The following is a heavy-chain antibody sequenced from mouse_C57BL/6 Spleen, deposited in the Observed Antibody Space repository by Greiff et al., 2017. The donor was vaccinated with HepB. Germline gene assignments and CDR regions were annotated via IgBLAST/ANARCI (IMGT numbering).Heavy chain of an antibody. Sequence: DVQLQESGPGLVKPSQSLSLTCSVTGYSITSGYYWNWIRQFPGNKLEWMGYISYDGSNNYNPSLKNRISITRDTSKNQFFLKLNSVTTEDTATYYCAREGGYDWFAYWGQGTLVTVSA. V-gene: IGHV3-6*01. CDR2: ISYDGSN. D-gene: IGHD2-2*01. CDR1: GYSITSGYY. CDR3: AREGGYDWFAY. J-gene: IGHJ3*01.